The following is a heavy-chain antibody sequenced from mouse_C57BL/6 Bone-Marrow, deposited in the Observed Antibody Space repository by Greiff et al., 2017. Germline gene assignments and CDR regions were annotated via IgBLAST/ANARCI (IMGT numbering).Heavy chain of an antibody. V-gene: IGHV2-5*01. CDR1: GFSLTSYG. J-gene: IGHJ2*01. CDR3: AKRPYYYGSNFDY. CDR2: IWRGGST. Sequence: VKLVESGPGLVQPSQRLSITCTVSGFSLTSYGVHWVRQSPGKGLEWLGVIWRGGSTDYNAAFMSRLSITKDNSKSQVFFKMNSLQADDTAIYYCAKRPYYYGSNFDYWGQGTTLTVSS. D-gene: IGHD1-1*01.